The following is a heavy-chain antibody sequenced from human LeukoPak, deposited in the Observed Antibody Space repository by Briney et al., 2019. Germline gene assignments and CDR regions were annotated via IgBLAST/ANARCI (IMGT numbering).Heavy chain of an antibody. V-gene: IGHV4-59*12. Sequence: PSKTLSLTCTVSGGSISSYYWSWIRQPPVKGLEWIGYIYHSGSTYYNPSLKSRITISVDTSKNQFSLKLSSVTAADTAVYYCARGNTMIRGGIDPWGQGTLVTVSS. CDR1: GGSISSYY. CDR2: IYHSGST. CDR3: ARGNTMIRGGIDP. D-gene: IGHD3-10*01. J-gene: IGHJ5*02.